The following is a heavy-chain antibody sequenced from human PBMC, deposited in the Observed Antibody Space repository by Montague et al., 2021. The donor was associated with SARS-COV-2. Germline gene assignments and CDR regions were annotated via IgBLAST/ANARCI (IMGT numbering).Heavy chain of an antibody. Sequence: SETLSLTCTVSGGSISSSSYYWGWIRQPPGKGLEWIGSIHYSGSTYYKPSLKSRVTISVDTSKNQFSLKLNSVTAADTAVYFCSRGDFGVVIIPYYYHYMDVWGKGTTVTVSS. J-gene: IGHJ6*03. CDR3: SRGDFGVVIIPYYYHYMDV. D-gene: IGHD3-3*01. CDR1: GGSISSSSYY. V-gene: IGHV4-39*01. CDR2: IHYSGST.